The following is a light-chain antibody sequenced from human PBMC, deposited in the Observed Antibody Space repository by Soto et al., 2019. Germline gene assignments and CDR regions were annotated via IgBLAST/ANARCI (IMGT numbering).Light chain of an antibody. V-gene: IGKV1D-16*01. CDR2: AAS. Sequence: DIQMTQSPSSLSASVGDRVTITCRASQGISSRLAWYQQKPEKALKSLIYAASSLQSMVPSGFSGSGSGTDFTLTISSLQPEEFATDYCQQYSSYPYTFGKGNTLEIK. J-gene: IGKJ2*01. CDR1: QGISSR. CDR3: QQYSSYPYT.